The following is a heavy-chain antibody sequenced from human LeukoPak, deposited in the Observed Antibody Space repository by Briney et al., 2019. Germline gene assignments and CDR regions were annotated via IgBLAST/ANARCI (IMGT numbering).Heavy chain of an antibody. J-gene: IGHJ4*02. Sequence: PSETLSLTCTVSGGSISSGDYYWSWIRQPPGKGLEWIGYIYYSGSTYYNPSLKSRVTISVDTSKNQFSLKLNSVTAADTAVYYCASKEYYYDSSGYYRDYWGQGTLVTVSS. D-gene: IGHD3-22*01. CDR1: GGSISSGDYY. CDR3: ASKEYYYDSSGYYRDY. CDR2: IYYSGST. V-gene: IGHV4-30-4*08.